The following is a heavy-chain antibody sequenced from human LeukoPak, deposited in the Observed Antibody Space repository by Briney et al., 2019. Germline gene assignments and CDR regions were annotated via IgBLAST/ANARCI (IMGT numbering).Heavy chain of an antibody. J-gene: IGHJ4*02. CDR2: LYTSGSI. Sequence: SETLSLTCTVSGGSISSYYWSWIRQPAGKGLEWIGRLYTSGSINYNPSLKSRVTMSVDTSKNQFSLKLSSVTAADTAVYYCARTHVAAAGTTQVWGQGTLVTVSS. CDR1: GGSISSYY. CDR3: ARTHVAAAGTTQV. D-gene: IGHD6-13*01. V-gene: IGHV4-4*07.